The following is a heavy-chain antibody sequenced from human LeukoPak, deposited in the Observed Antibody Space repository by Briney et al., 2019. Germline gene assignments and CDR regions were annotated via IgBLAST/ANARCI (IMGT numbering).Heavy chain of an antibody. CDR2: ISWNSGSI. V-gene: IGHV3-9*01. CDR3: TRDFGSGVVVTAIVD. Sequence: GGSLRLSCAASGFTFDDYAMHWVRHAPGKGLEWVSGISWNSGSIGYADSVKGRFTISRDNAKNSLFLQMNSLRAEDTATYYCTRDFGSGVVVTAIVDWGQGTLVTVSS. D-gene: IGHD2-21*02. CDR1: GFTFDDYA. J-gene: IGHJ4*02.